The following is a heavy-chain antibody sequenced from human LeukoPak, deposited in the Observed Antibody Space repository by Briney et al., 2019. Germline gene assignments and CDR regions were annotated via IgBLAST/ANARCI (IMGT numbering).Heavy chain of an antibody. J-gene: IGHJ6*02. V-gene: IGHV3-7*03. CDR2: IKQDGSEK. CDR3: ARDRLWWDARWYYGMDV. CDR1: GFTFSSYW. D-gene: IGHD2-21*01. Sequence: GGSLRLSCAASGFTFSSYWMSWVRQAPGKGLEWVANIKQDGSEKYYVDSVKGRFTISRDNAKNSLYLQMNSLRAEDTAVYYCARDRLWWDARWYYGMDVWGQGTTVTVSS.